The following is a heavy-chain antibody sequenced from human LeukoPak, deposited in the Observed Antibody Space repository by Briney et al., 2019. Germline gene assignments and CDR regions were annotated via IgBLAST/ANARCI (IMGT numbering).Heavy chain of an antibody. Sequence: SETLSLTCTVSGYSISSGYYWGWIRQPPGKGLEWIGSFYDSGNTYYNPSLKSRVTMSLDTSKNQFSLKLSSVTAADTAVYYCARGQGRLAPQFDYWGQGTLVTVSS. CDR2: FYDSGNT. V-gene: IGHV4-38-2*02. D-gene: IGHD6-6*01. CDR3: ARGQGRLAPQFDY. CDR1: GYSISSGYY. J-gene: IGHJ4*02.